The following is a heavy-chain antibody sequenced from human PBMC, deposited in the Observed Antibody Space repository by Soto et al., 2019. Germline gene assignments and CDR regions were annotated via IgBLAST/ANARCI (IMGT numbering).Heavy chain of an antibody. Sequence: GESLKISCKGSGYSFTSYWISWVRQMPGKGLEWMGRIDPSDSYTNYSPSFQGHVTISADKSISTAYLQWSSLKASDTAMYYCATYYYDSSGYYYRRYYSGMDVWGQGTTVTVSS. CDR2: IDPSDSYT. CDR3: ATYYYDSSGYYYRRYYSGMDV. V-gene: IGHV5-10-1*01. CDR1: GYSFTSYW. J-gene: IGHJ6*02. D-gene: IGHD3-22*01.